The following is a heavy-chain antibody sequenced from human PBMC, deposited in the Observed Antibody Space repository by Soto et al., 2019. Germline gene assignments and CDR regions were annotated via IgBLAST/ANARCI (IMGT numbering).Heavy chain of an antibody. CDR1: GGSISGYY. V-gene: IGHV4-59*01. CDR3: VRESYYRRAATVAAY. D-gene: IGHD3-10*02. J-gene: IGHJ4*02. Sequence: SETLSLTCTVSGGSISGYYWSWIRQPPGKGLEWIGYIYYSGTTSYNPSLNSRVTMSVDTSKNQFSLKVNSVTAADTAVYYCVRESYYRRAATVAAYCGQRTFVTGSS. CDR2: IYYSGTT.